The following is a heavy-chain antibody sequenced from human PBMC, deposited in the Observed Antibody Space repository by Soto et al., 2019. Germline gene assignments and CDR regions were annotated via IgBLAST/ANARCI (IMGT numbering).Heavy chain of an antibody. Sequence: QVQLVQSGAEVKKPGASVKVSCKASGYTFTSYGISWVRQAPGQGLEWMGWISAYNGNTNYAQKLQGRVTMTTDTPTSKAYMDLRRLRSDDTAVYYCAREVLVVPAAIKWFDPWGQGTLVTVAS. CDR2: ISAYNGNT. CDR3: AREVLVVPAAIKWFDP. J-gene: IGHJ5*02. D-gene: IGHD2-2*01. V-gene: IGHV1-18*01. CDR1: GYTFTSYG.